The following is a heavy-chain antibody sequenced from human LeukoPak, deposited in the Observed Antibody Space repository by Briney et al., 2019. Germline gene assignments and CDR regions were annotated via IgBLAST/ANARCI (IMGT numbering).Heavy chain of an antibody. D-gene: IGHD1-20*01. J-gene: IGHJ4*02. CDR2: IGLDSGFT. Sequence: PGGSLRLSCAASGFPFRDYSMNWVRQAPGRGLEWLSYIGLDSGFTSYADSVKGRFTISSDTARNSLYLHLNSLRAEDTAVYFCARDHNWAFDSWGQGTLVTVSS. CDR3: ARDHNWAFDS. V-gene: IGHV3-21*05. CDR1: GFPFRDYS.